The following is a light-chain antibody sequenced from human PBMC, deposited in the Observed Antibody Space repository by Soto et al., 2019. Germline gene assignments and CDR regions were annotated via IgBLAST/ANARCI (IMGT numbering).Light chain of an antibody. CDR2: GVS. CDR3: QQYGASPWT. CDR1: QSVSSSY. V-gene: IGKV3-20*01. J-gene: IGKJ1*01. Sequence: EIVLTQSPGTLSLSPVEIATLSCRASQSVSSSYLAWFQQRPGQAPRLLIYGVSTRATGTPDRFSASGSGTDFTLSISRLEPEDFAVYFCQQYGASPWTFGQGTTGDIK.